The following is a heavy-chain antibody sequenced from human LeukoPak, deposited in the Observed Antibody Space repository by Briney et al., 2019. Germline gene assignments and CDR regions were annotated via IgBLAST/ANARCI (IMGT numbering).Heavy chain of an antibody. J-gene: IGHJ1*01. D-gene: IGHD2-21*01. V-gene: IGHV3-66*01. CDR3: ARDGDLEYFQH. CDR1: GFTFSTYS. CDR2: IYSGGST. Sequence: GGSLRLSCSASGFTFSTYSMNWVRQAPGKGLEWVSVIYSGGSTYYADSVKGRFTISRDNSKNTLYLQMNSLRAEDTAVYYCARDGDLEYFQHWGQGTLVTVSS.